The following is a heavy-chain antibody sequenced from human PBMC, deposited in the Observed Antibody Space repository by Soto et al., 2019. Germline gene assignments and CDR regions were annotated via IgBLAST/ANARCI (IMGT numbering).Heavy chain of an antibody. CDR2: IWYDGSNK. J-gene: IGHJ4*02. CDR3: ARDPLVWFGEFSPLYFDY. V-gene: IGHV3-33*01. CDR1: GFTFSSYG. Sequence: QVQLVESGGGVVQPGRSLRLSCAASGFTFSSYGMHWVRQAPGKGLEWVAVIWYDGSNKYYADSVKGRFTISRDNSKNTLYLKMNSLRAEDTAVYYCARDPLVWFGEFSPLYFDYWGQGTLVTVSS. D-gene: IGHD3-10*01.